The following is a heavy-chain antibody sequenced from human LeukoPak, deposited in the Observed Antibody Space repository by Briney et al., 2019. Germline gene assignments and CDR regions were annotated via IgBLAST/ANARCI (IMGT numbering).Heavy chain of an antibody. V-gene: IGHV4-34*01. CDR3: ARAGLRYFDWIHYFDY. CDR2: INHSGST. Sequence: PSETLSLTCAVYGGSFTGYYWSWIRQPPGRGLEWIGEINHSGSTNYNPSLKSRVTISVDTSKNQFSLKLSSVTAADTAVYYCARAGLRYFDWIHYFDYWCQGTLVTVSS. CDR1: GGSFTGYY. J-gene: IGHJ4*02. D-gene: IGHD3-9*01.